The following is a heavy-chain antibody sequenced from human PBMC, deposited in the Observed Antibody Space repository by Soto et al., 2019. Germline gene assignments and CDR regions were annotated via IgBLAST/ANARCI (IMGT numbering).Heavy chain of an antibody. J-gene: IGHJ6*02. CDR2: IIPIFGTA. Sequence: SVKVSCKASGVTFSSYAISWVRQAPGQGLEWMGGIIPIFGTANYAQKFQGRVTITADESTSTAYMELSSLRSEDTAVYYCARGSASTMNYYYYGMDVWGQGTTVTVSS. CDR1: GVTFSSYA. CDR3: ARGSASTMNYYYYGMDV. V-gene: IGHV1-69*13.